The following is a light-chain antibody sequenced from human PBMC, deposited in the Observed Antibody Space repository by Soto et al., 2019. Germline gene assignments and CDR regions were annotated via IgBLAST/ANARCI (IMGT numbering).Light chain of an antibody. CDR2: EVT. V-gene: IGLV2-14*01. CDR1: SSDVGGYNY. J-gene: IGLJ1*01. Sequence: QSVLTQPASVSGCPGQSSTVSCTGASSDVGGYNYVSWYQHHPGKAPKLMIYEVTNRPSGVSIRFSGSKSGTTASLTISGLQAEDEADYYCLSFTSSFTYIFGTGTKVTVL. CDR3: LSFTSSFTYI.